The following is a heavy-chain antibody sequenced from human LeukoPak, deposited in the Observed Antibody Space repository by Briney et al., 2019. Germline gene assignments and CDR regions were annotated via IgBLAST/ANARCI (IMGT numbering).Heavy chain of an antibody. Sequence: PSETLSLTCTVSGGSISSGGYYWSWIRQHPGKGLEWIGYINYSGSTYYNPSLKSRVTISVDTSKNQFSLKLSSVTAADTAVYYCARDQGGSRTFDYWGQGTLVTDSS. J-gene: IGHJ4*02. CDR1: GGSISSGGYY. D-gene: IGHD6-13*01. V-gene: IGHV4-31*03. CDR2: INYSGST. CDR3: ARDQGGSRTFDY.